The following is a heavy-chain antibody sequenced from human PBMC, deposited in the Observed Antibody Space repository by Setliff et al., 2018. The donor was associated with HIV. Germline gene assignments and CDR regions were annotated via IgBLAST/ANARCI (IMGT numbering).Heavy chain of an antibody. CDR1: GGSIRTGNYY. Sequence: TSETLSLTCTVSGGSIRTGNYYWNWIRQPAGKGLEWIGHIHTTGSITYNPSLRSRVTISLDTSKNQVSLSLASATAADTAVYYCARDGGGSGWSLGEFDFWGQGTLVTVSS. CDR2: IHTTGSI. V-gene: IGHV4-61*09. D-gene: IGHD6-19*01. CDR3: ARDGGGSGWSLGEFDF. J-gene: IGHJ4*02.